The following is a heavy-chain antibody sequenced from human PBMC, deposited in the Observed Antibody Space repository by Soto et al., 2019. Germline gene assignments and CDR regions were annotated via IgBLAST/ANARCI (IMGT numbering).Heavy chain of an antibody. CDR1: GFTFSSYS. Sequence: GGSLRLSCAASGFTFSSYSMNWVRQAPGKGLEWVSSISSSSGYIYYADSVKGRFTISRDNSKNTLYLQMNSLRAEDTAVYYCAKIRNKVVVVAASFDYWGQGTLVTVSS. CDR3: AKIRNKVVVVAASFDY. J-gene: IGHJ4*02. CDR2: ISSSSGYI. V-gene: IGHV3-21*04. D-gene: IGHD2-15*01.